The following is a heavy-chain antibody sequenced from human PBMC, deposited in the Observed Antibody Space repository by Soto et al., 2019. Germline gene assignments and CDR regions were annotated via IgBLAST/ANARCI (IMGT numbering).Heavy chain of an antibody. CDR1: GFTFSSYA. CDR3: AKDARYSGYDFNWFDP. CDR2: ISGSGGST. D-gene: IGHD5-12*01. J-gene: IGHJ5*02. Sequence: GGSLRLSCAASGFTFSSYAMSWVRQAPGKGLEWVSSISGSGGSTYYADSVKGRFTISRDNSKNTLYLQMNSLRAEDTAVYYCAKDARYSGYDFNWFDPWGQGTLVTVSS. V-gene: IGHV3-23*01.